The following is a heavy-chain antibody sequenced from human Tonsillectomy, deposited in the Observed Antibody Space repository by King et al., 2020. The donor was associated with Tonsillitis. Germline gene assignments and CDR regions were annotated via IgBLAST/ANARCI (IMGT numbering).Heavy chain of an antibody. D-gene: IGHD3-3*02. V-gene: IGHV3-64D*06. CDR1: GFTFSSHA. CDR3: VKDQTFLEWLFDF. Sequence: EVQLVESGGGLVQPGGSLRLSCSASGFTFSSHAMQWVRQAPGKGLEYVSAISSNGGSTYYADSVKGRFTISRDNSKNTLYLQMSSLRAEDTAVYYCVKDQTFLEWLFDFWGQGTLVTVSS. J-gene: IGHJ4*02. CDR2: ISSNGGST.